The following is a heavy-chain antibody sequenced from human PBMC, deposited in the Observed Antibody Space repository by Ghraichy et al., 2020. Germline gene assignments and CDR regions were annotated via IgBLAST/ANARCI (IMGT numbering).Heavy chain of an antibody. Sequence: GGSLRLSCTASGFKFGDHALSWVRQAPGKGLEWVAFIRSNLYGGSTEYAASVKGRFTISRDDYKGIAYLQMKSLKTEDTAVYYCTRELDGDHSIVLVGHYMDVWGRGTTVAVSS. CDR2: IRSNLYGGST. D-gene: IGHD2-8*02. V-gene: IGHV3-49*04. CDR1: GFKFGDHA. CDR3: TRELDGDHSIVLVGHYMDV. J-gene: IGHJ6*03.